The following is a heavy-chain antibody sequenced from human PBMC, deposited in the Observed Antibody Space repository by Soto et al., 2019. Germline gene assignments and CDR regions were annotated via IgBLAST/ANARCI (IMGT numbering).Heavy chain of an antibody. CDR2: INPSGGST. Sequence: ASVKVSCKASGYTFTSYYLHWVRQAPGQGLEWMGIINPSGGSTIYAQELQGSVIMTRDTSTSTVYMELSSLRSEDTAVYYCARVGQDCSSTSCYMGYYYYGMDVWGQGTTVTVSS. D-gene: IGHD2-2*02. CDR1: GYTFTSYY. V-gene: IGHV1-46*04. CDR3: ARVGQDCSSTSCYMGYYYYGMDV. J-gene: IGHJ6*02.